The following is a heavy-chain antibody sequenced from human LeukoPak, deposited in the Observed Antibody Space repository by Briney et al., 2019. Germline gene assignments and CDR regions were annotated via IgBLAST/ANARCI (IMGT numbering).Heavy chain of an antibody. J-gene: IGHJ4*02. CDR3: VRLQHFGDPH. CDR2: IYYDGKT. Sequence: SETLSLTCTVPGDSMSNSNSYWAWNRQPPGKGLEWIGSIYYDGKTYYSPSLRSRVTVSADTSKSQFSLKLSSVTAADTAVYFCVRLQHFGDPHWGQGILVTVST. D-gene: IGHD4-17*01. V-gene: IGHV4-39*01. CDR1: GDSMSNSNSY.